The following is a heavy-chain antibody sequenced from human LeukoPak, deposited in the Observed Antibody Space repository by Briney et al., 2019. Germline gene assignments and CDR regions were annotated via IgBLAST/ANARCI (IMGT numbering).Heavy chain of an antibody. CDR2: IYTSGST. Sequence: SETLSLTCTVWGGSISSGSYYWSWIRQPAGKGLEWIGRIYTSGSTNYNPSLKSRVTISVDTSKNQFSLKLSSVTAADTAVYYCARARDYYDSSGYYDSFDYWGQGTLVVVSS. CDR1: GGSISSGSYY. D-gene: IGHD3-22*01. CDR3: ARARDYYDSSGYYDSFDY. V-gene: IGHV4-61*02. J-gene: IGHJ4*02.